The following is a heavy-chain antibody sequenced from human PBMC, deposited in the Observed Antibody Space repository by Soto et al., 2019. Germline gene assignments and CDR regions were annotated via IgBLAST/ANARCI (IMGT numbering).Heavy chain of an antibody. J-gene: IGHJ4*02. Sequence: QITLKESGPTVVKPTQTLTLTCSLSGFSLNTGGVGVGWIRQPPGKALEWLAVIYWDDDKSWNPSLRDRLTNNRDASDDQVVLTVTNMDPVDTGTYYCARRRGGFGGGWTTPYFDYWGQGTLVTVSS. CDR3: ARRRGGFGGGWTTPYFDY. V-gene: IGHV2-5*02. CDR1: GFSLNTGGVG. CDR2: IYWDDDK. D-gene: IGHD6-19*01.